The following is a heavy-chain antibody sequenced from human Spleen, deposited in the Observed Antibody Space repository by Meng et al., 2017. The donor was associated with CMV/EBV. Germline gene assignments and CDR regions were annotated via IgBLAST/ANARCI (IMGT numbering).Heavy chain of an antibody. D-gene: IGHD5-24*01. Sequence: SETLSLTCTVSGGSVSSGSYYWGWIRQPPGKGLEWIGNIFYTGRATYNPSLRSRLIMSVDRSRNQFSLSLTSVTAADTAVYHCARGDGYNYFDYWGQGTLVTVSS. CDR3: ARGDGYNYFDY. CDR2: IFYTGRA. CDR1: GGSVSSGSYY. J-gene: IGHJ4*02. V-gene: IGHV4-61*01.